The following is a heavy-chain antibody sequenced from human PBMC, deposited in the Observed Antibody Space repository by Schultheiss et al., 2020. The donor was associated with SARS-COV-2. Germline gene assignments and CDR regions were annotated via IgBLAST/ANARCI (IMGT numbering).Heavy chain of an antibody. Sequence: GGSLRLSCAASGFTVSSNYMSWVRQAPGKGLEWVGRIKSKTDGGTTDYAAPVKGRFTISRDDSKNTLYLQMNSLRAEDTAVYYCAREKQLVGGRYYYGMDVWGQGTTVTVSS. D-gene: IGHD6-6*01. V-gene: IGHV3-15*01. CDR1: GFTVSSNY. CDR2: IKSKTDGGTT. J-gene: IGHJ6*02. CDR3: AREKQLVGGRYYYGMDV.